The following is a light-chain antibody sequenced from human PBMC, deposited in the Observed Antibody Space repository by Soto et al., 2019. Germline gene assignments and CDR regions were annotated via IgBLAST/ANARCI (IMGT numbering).Light chain of an antibody. CDR1: QSVSSSY. J-gene: IGKJ1*01. Sequence: EIVLTQSPGTLSLSPGERATLSCRASQSVSSSYLAWYQQKPGQAPRPLIYGAFSRAIGIPDRFSGSGSRTDFTLTISRLEPEDFAVYYCQQYGSSPWTFGQGTKVEIK. CDR3: QQYGSSPWT. V-gene: IGKV3-20*01. CDR2: GAF.